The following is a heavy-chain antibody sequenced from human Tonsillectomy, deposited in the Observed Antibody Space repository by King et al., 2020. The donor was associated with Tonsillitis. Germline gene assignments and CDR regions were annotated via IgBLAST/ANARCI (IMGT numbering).Heavy chain of an antibody. CDR3: TREASYGSGTYYPFDY. V-gene: IGHV3-49*03. Sequence: VQLVESGGGLVQPGRSLRLSCTASGFTFGDYAMSWFRQAPGKGLEWVGFIRSKASGGTTEYAASVIGRFTISRDDSKSIAYLQMNSLKTEDTAVYYCTREASYGSGTYYPFDYWGQGTLVTVSS. CDR2: IRSKASGGTT. CDR1: GFTFGDYA. J-gene: IGHJ4*02. D-gene: IGHD3-10*01.